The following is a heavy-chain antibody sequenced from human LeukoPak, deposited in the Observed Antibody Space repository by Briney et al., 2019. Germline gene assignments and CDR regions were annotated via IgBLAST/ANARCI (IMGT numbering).Heavy chain of an antibody. V-gene: IGHV4-39*07. J-gene: IGHJ4*02. CDR3: ARGHSSSWYEIDY. CDR1: GGLISISTYY. Sequence: SETLSLTCTVSGGLISISTYYWGWIRQPPGKGLEWIGSIYYSGTTHYNPSLKSRVTIAVDTSKNQFSLKLISVTAADTAVYYCARGHSSSWYEIDYWGQGTLVTVSS. CDR2: IYYSGTT. D-gene: IGHD6-13*01.